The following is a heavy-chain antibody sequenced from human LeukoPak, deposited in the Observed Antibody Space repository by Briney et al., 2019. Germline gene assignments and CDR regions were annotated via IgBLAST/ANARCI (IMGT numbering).Heavy chain of an antibody. J-gene: IGHJ3*02. Sequence: GASVKVSCKASGYTFTSHGISWVRQAPGQGLEWMGWISAYNGNTNYAQKFQERVTITRDMSTSTAYMELSSLRSEDTAVYYCAADQDYGGAFDIWGQGTMVTVSS. V-gene: IGHV1-18*01. CDR3: AADQDYGGAFDI. CDR1: GYTFTSHG. D-gene: IGHD4-23*01. CDR2: ISAYNGNT.